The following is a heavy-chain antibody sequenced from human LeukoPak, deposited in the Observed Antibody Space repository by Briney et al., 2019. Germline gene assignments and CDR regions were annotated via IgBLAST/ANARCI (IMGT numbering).Heavy chain of an antibody. D-gene: IGHD6-6*01. V-gene: IGHV4-59*12. CDR3: ATSSSSPPNWFDP. Sequence: SETLSLTCTVSGGSISSSYWSWIRQPPGKGLEWIGYVYYRGSTSFNPSLKSRVTMSVDTSKNQFSLKLSSVTAADTAVYYCATSSSSPPNWFDPWGQGTLVTVSS. CDR1: GGSISSSY. J-gene: IGHJ5*02. CDR2: VYYRGST.